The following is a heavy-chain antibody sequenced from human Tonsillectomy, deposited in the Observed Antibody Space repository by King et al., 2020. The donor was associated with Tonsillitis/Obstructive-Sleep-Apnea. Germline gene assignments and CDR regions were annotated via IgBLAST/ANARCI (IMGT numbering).Heavy chain of an antibody. CDR1: GYSFTSYW. J-gene: IGHJ6*03. D-gene: IGHD2-2*01. CDR2: IYPGDSDT. V-gene: IGHV5-51*01. Sequence: VQLVESGAEVKKPGESLKISCKGSGYSFTSYWIGWVRQLPGKGLEWMGIIYPGDSDTRYSPSFQGQVTISADKSISTAYLQWSSQKASDTAMYYCATLGVAAADYYYMDVWGKGTTVTVSS. CDR3: ATLGVAAADYYYMDV.